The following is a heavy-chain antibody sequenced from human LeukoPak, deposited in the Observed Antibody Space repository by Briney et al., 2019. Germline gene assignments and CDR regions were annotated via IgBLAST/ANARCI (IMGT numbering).Heavy chain of an antibody. D-gene: IGHD3-10*01. CDR1: GYTFTSYG. CDR3: ATCNPYYYGSRNLKELDY. V-gene: IGHV1-18*01. Sequence: ASVKVSCKASGYTFTSYGISWVRQAPGQGLEWMGWISAYNGNTNYAQKLQGRVTMTEDTSTDTAYMELSSLRSEDTAVYYCATCNPYYYGSRNLKELDYWGQGTLVTVSS. CDR2: ISAYNGNT. J-gene: IGHJ4*02.